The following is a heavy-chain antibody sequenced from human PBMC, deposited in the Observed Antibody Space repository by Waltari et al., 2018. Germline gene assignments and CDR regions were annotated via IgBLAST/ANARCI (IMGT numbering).Heavy chain of an antibody. CDR2: IIPIFGTA. CDR3: ASEAYYYDSSGYYQYYFDY. J-gene: IGHJ4*02. D-gene: IGHD3-22*01. V-gene: IGHV1-69*01. Sequence: GIIPIFGTANYAQKFQGRVTITADESTSTAYMELSSLRSEDTAVYYCASEAYYYDSSGYYQYYFDYWGQGTLVTVSS.